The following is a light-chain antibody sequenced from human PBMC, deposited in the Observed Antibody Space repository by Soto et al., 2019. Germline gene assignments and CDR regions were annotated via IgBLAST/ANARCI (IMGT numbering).Light chain of an antibody. CDR3: QQYGSSLFT. CDR2: GAS. Sequence: EIVLTQSPGTLSLSPGERATLSCRASQSVSSSYLAWYQQKPGRAPRLLIYGASSRATGIPDRFSGSGSGTDFTLTISRLEPEDFAVYYCQQYGSSLFTFGPGT. J-gene: IGKJ3*01. V-gene: IGKV3-20*01. CDR1: QSVSSSY.